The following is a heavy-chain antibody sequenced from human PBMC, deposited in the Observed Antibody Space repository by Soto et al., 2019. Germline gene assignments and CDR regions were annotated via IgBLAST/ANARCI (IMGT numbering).Heavy chain of an antibody. CDR1: GYSFTSYW. Sequence: PGESLKISCKGSGYSFTSYWISWVRQMPGKGLEWMGRIDPSDSYTNYSPSFQGHVTISADKSISTAYLQWSSLKASDTAMYYCARLEGYYDSSGYYRLLCYFDYWGQGTLVTVSS. CDR3: ARLEGYYDSSGYYRLLCYFDY. CDR2: IDPSDSYT. J-gene: IGHJ4*02. D-gene: IGHD3-22*01. V-gene: IGHV5-10-1*01.